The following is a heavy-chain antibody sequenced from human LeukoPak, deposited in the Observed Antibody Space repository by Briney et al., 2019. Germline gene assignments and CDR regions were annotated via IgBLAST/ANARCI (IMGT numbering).Heavy chain of an antibody. CDR1: GGSIRSSSHY. Sequence: SETLSLTCTVSGGSIRSSSHYWGWIRQPPGKGLEWIGSIYYSGSTYYNPSLKSRVTISVDTSKNQFSLKLSSVTAADTAVYYCARLTGYGDLYYYYYYMDVWGKGTTVTVSS. J-gene: IGHJ6*03. V-gene: IGHV4-39*01. CDR3: ARLTGYGDLYYYYYYMDV. CDR2: IYYSGST. D-gene: IGHD4-17*01.